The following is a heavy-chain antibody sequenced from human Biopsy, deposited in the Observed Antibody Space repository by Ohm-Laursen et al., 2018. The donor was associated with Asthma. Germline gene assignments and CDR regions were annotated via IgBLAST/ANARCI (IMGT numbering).Heavy chain of an antibody. CDR1: GFSLRTPGVG. CDR3: ALSQDSGFDDHSPSWFDP. CDR2: IYWDDYN. V-gene: IGHV2-5*02. Sequence: SQTLFLTCSFSGFSLRTPGVGVGWIRQSPGKALEWLALIYWDDYNLFRPSLKRRLTITKDPSKNQVVLTKTKMDPVDSGTYYCALSQDSGFDDHSPSWFDPWGQGTLVTVSS. J-gene: IGHJ5*02. D-gene: IGHD3-9*01.